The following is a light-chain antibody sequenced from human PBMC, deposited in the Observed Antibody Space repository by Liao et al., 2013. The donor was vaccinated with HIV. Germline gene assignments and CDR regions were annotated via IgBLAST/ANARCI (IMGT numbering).Light chain of an antibody. CDR3: QTWHISTLI. CDR2: EDT. CDR1: KLGDRY. J-gene: IGLJ2*01. Sequence: SYELTQSPSVSVPPGQTATITCSGDKLGDRYTCWYQQKSGQSPVLVIYEDTKRPAGIPERFSGSNSGNTATLTISGTQPFDEADYYCQTWHISTLILGGGTKLTVL. V-gene: IGLV3-1*01.